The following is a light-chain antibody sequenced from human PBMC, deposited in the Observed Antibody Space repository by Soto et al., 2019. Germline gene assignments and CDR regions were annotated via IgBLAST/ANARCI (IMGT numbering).Light chain of an antibody. CDR3: SSYTSSSTPYV. J-gene: IGLJ1*01. CDR2: DVS. V-gene: IGLV2-14*01. CDR1: SSDVGGYNY. Sequence: QCALTQPASVSGSPGQSSTISCTGTSSDVGGYNYVSWYQQHPGKAPKLMIYDVSNRPSGVSNRFSGSKSGNTASLTISGLQAQDEADYYCSSYTSSSTPYVFGTGTKVTVL.